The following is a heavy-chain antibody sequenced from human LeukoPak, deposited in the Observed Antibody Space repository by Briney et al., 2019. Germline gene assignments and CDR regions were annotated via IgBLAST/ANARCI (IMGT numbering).Heavy chain of an antibody. CDR1: GSTFSSNG. J-gene: IGHJ3*02. D-gene: IGHD6-19*01. V-gene: IGHV3-23*01. Sequence: GGSLRLSCAASGSTFSSNGMSWVRQAPGKGLEWVSGISATTGGTYYADSVKGRFTISRDISKSTLYLQMNSLRADDTAVYYCAKIQGWFNDAFHIGGQGTMVTVSS. CDR2: ISATTGGT. CDR3: AKIQGWFNDAFHI.